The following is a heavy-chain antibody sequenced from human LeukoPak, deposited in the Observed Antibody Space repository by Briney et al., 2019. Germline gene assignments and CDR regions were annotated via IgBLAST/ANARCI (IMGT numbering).Heavy chain of an antibody. Sequence: PGGSLGLSCAASGFTFSSFPMHWVRQAPGKGLQWVAVISNDGSNKYYPDSLKGRFTISRDNSKNTLYLQMSSLTTEDTAVYYCARGAGTTVYYIDVWGRGTTVTVSS. D-gene: IGHD1-7*01. J-gene: IGHJ6*03. CDR2: ISNDGSNK. CDR3: ARGAGTTVYYIDV. CDR1: GFTFSSFP. V-gene: IGHV3-30*15.